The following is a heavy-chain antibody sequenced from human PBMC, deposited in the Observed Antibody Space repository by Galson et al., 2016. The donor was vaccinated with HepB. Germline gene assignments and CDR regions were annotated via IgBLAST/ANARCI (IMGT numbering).Heavy chain of an antibody. Sequence: QSGAEVKKPGGSLKISCKGSGYSFTDYWIGWVRQMPGKGLEWMGIIYPGDSDTRYSPSFEGQVTISADKSINTVYLHWSSLKASDTDMYYCAVNLRPAATGCACKTFEIWGQGTMVIVSS. CDR1: GYSFTDYW. CDR2: IYPGDSDT. D-gene: IGHD2-15*01. CDR3: AVNLRPAATGCACKTFEI. V-gene: IGHV5-51*01. J-gene: IGHJ3*02.